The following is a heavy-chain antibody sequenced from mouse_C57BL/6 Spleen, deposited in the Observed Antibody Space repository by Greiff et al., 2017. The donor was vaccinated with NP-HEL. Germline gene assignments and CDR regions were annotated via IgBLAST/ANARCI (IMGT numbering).Heavy chain of an antibody. CDR2: ISSGSSTI. J-gene: IGHJ4*01. CDR1: GFTFSDYG. V-gene: IGHV5-17*01. Sequence: DVKLVESGGGLVKPGGSLKLSCAASGFTFSDYGMHWVRQAPEKGLEWVAYISSGSSTIYYADTVKGRFTISRDNAKNTLFLQMTSLRSEDTAMYYCARKAAGTDYAMDYWGQGTSVTVSS. D-gene: IGHD4-1*01. CDR3: ARKAAGTDYAMDY.